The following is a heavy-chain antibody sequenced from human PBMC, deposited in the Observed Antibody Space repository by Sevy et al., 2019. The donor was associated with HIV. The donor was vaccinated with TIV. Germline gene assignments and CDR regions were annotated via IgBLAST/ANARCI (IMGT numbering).Heavy chain of an antibody. CDR1: GFIFSSYG. D-gene: IGHD1-26*01. J-gene: IGHJ4*02. CDR3: VKGGVTWELLDY. CDR2: ISYAGGGK. Sequence: GGSLRLSCAASGFIFSSYGMHWVRQAPGKGLEWVTIISYAGGGKYYADSVKGRFTISRDNSENILYLQMNSLRTDDTAVYYCVKGGVTWELLDYWGQGTLVTVSS. V-gene: IGHV3-30*18.